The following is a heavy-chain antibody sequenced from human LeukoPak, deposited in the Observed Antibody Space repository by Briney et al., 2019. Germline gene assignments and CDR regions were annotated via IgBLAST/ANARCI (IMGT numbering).Heavy chain of an antibody. V-gene: IGHV4-4*07. CDR2: IYTSGST. CDR1: GGSISSYY. D-gene: IGHD6-19*01. Sequence: KPSETLSLTCTVSGGSISSYYWNWIRQPAGQGLEWIGRIYTSGSTSYNPSLKSRCTRSVDTSQNQFSLKLSSVTAADTAVYYCARGKPYSSGWSFDYWGQGTLVTVSS. CDR3: ARGKPYSSGWSFDY. J-gene: IGHJ4*02.